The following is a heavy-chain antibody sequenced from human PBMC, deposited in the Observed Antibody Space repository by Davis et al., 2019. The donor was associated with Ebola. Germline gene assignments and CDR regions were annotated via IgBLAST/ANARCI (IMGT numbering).Heavy chain of an antibody. D-gene: IGHD2-15*01. J-gene: IGHJ4*02. CDR1: GYTFTSYG. CDR2: ISAYNGNT. V-gene: IGHV1-18*01. Sequence: AASVKVSCKASGYTFTSYGISWVRQAPGQGLEWMGWISAYNGNTNYAQKLQGRVTMTTDTSTSTAYMELRSLRSDDTAVYYCARDIDCSGGSCRDYWGQGTLVTVSS. CDR3: ARDIDCSGGSCRDY.